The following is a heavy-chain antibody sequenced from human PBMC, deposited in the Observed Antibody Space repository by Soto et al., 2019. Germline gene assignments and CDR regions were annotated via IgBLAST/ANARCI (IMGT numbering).Heavy chain of an antibody. D-gene: IGHD1-20*01. CDR2: IQSDGHI. J-gene: IGHJ4*01. Sequence: GGSLRLSCEVSGVSVSSYYFSWVRQAPGKGQQWVAHIQSDGHIDYADSVKDRFTISRDTSRNTLYLQMNSLRPEDTALYYCWSDSYNNIAYYWGQGALVTVSS. CDR1: GVSVSSYY. CDR3: WSDSYNNIAYY. V-gene: IGHV3-66*01.